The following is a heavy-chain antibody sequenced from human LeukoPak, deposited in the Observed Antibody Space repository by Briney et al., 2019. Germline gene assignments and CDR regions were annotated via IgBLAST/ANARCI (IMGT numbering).Heavy chain of an antibody. CDR2: IYYSGST. CDR1: GVSISSYY. J-gene: IGHJ3*02. Sequence: SETLSLTCTGSGVSISSYYWSWIRQPPGKGLKWIGYIYYSGSTNYNPSLKSRVTISVDTSKNQFSLKLSSVTAADTAVYYWARDRGIAAAGPDAFDIWGQGTMVTVSS. V-gene: IGHV4-59*01. CDR3: ARDRGIAAAGPDAFDI. D-gene: IGHD6-13*01.